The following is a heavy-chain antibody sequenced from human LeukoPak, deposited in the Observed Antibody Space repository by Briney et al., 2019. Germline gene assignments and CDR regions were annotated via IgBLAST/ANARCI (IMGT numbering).Heavy chain of an antibody. D-gene: IGHD1-14*01. CDR1: GGPFSYYY. CDR3: ASRTQRYLYYFGMDV. CDR2: INESGST. V-gene: IGHV4-34*01. Sequence: SETLSLTCAVSGGPFSYYYWTWIHQPPGKGLEWIGEINESGSTNYDPSLKSRVTISVDTSKNHFSLNLTSVTAADTAVYYCASRTQRYLYYFGMDVWGQGTTVTVSS. J-gene: IGHJ6*02.